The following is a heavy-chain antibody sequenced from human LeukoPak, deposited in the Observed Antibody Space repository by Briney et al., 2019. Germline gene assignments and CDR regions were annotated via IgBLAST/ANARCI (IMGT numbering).Heavy chain of an antibody. CDR1: GITLSNYA. CDR2: ISGSGGGT. J-gene: IGHJ4*02. CDR3: AKRGVVIRVILVGFHKEAYYFDS. V-gene: IGHV3-23*01. Sequence: GGSLRLSCAVSGITLSNYAMSWVRQAPGKGLEWVAGISGSGGGTHYADSVKRRFTISRDNPKNTLYLQMNNLRAGDTAVYFCAKRGVVIRVILVGFHKEAYYFDSWGQGALVTVSS. D-gene: IGHD3-22*01.